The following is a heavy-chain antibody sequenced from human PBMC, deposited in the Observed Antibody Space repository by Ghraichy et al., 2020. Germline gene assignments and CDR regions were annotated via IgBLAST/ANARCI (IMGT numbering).Heavy chain of an antibody. Sequence: GESLNISCAASGFTFSSYSMNWVRQAPGKGLEWVSSISSSSSYIYYADSVKGRFTISRDNAKNSLYLQMNSLRAEDTAVYYCAREVDYYGSGSYYFDYWGQGTLVTVSS. V-gene: IGHV3-21*01. D-gene: IGHD3-10*01. CDR1: GFTFSSYS. J-gene: IGHJ4*02. CDR2: ISSSSSYI. CDR3: AREVDYYGSGSYYFDY.